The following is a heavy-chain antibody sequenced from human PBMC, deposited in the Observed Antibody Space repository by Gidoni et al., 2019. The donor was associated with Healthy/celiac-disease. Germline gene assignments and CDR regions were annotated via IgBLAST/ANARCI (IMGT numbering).Heavy chain of an antibody. CDR2: ISSSSSYI. CDR3: ARASVNSGSYSFDY. CDR1: GFTFRSYS. J-gene: IGHJ4*02. D-gene: IGHD1-26*01. Sequence: EVQLVEPGGGLVKPGGSLSRSCAASGFTFRSYSMNWVRQVPGKGLEWVSSISSSSSYIYYADSVKGRFTIARDNAKNSLYLQMNSLRAEDTAVYYCARASVNSGSYSFDYWGQGTLVTVSS. V-gene: IGHV3-21*01.